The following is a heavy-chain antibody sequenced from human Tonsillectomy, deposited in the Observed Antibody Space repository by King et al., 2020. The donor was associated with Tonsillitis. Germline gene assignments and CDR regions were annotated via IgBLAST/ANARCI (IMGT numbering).Heavy chain of an antibody. V-gene: IGHV3-30*18. CDR1: GFTFSSYG. CDR2: ISYDGSNK. J-gene: IGHJ6*03. Sequence: VQLVESGGGVVQPGRSLRLSCAASGFTFSSYGMHWVRQAPGKGLEWVAVISYDGSNKYYAGSVKGRFTISRDDSKNTLYRQMNSLRAEDTAVYYCAKVVGSSSSPYYNYMDVWGKGTTVTVSS. CDR3: AKVVGSSSSPYYNYMDV. D-gene: IGHD6-6*01.